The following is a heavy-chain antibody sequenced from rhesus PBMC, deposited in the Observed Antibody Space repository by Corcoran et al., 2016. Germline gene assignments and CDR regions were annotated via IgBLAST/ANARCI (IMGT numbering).Heavy chain of an antibody. D-gene: IGHD6-25*01. CDR2: ISNGGRST. CDR3: ASPPGGIAAAGTNY. CDR1: AFTSSDYY. J-gene: IGHJ4*01. Sequence: ELQLVESGGGLAKPGGSRGSSCAAPAFTSSDYYMDWVPQAPGKGLEWGSRISNGGRSTWYADSVKGRFTISRENAKNTLYLQMNSLRAEDTAVYYCASPPGGIAAAGTNYWGQGVLVTVSS. V-gene: IGHV3-178*01.